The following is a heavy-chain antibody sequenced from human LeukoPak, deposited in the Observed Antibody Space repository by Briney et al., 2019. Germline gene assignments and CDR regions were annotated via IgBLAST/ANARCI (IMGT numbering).Heavy chain of an antibody. V-gene: IGHV1-2*02. CDR1: GYTFTGYY. CDR2: INPNSGGT. J-gene: IGHJ4*02. Sequence: ASVKVSCKASGYTFTGYYMHWVRQAPGQGLEWMGWINPNSGGTNYAQKFQGRVTVTRDTSISTAYMELSRLRSDDTAVYYCAILSGAPTPTVSDYWGQGTLVTVSS. CDR3: AILSGAPTPTVSDY. D-gene: IGHD3-10*01.